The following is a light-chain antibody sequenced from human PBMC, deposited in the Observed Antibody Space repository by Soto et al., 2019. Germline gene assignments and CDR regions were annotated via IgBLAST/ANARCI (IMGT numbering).Light chain of an antibody. V-gene: IGLV2-14*01. CDR2: EVS. Sequence: QSALTKPASVSGSPGQSITISCTGTSSDVGGYNYVSWYQQHPGKAPKLMSYEVSNRPSGVSNRFSGSKSGNTASLTISGLQAEDEADYYCSSYPSSSTLYVVVGGGTKVTVL. CDR1: SSDVGGYNY. J-gene: IGLJ2*01. CDR3: SSYPSSSTLYVV.